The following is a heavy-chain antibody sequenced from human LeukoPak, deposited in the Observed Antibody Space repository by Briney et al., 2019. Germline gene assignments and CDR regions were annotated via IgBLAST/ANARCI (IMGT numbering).Heavy chain of an antibody. Sequence: GGSLRLSCAASGFTFSSYSMNWVRQAPGKGLEWVSSISSSRSYIYYADSVKGRFTISRGNAKNSLYLQMNSLRAEDTAVYYCARDEGYNYLRDYWGQGTLVTVSS. CDR1: GFTFSSYS. CDR2: ISSSRSYI. J-gene: IGHJ4*02. D-gene: IGHD5-24*01. V-gene: IGHV3-21*01. CDR3: ARDEGYNYLRDY.